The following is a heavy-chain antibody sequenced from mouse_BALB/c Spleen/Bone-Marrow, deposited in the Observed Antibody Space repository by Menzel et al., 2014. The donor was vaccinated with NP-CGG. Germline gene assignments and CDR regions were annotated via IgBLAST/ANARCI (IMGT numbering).Heavy chain of an antibody. J-gene: IGHJ4*01. CDR1: GFTFSDFY. V-gene: IGHV7-1*02. CDR3: ARDDGPRAMDY. CDR2: SRNKANDYTT. Sequence: EVKVVESGGGLVQPGGSLRLSCATSGFTFSDFYMEWVRQPPGKRLEWIGGSRNKANDYTTAYSASVKGRFIVSRDTSQSILYLQMNALRAEDTAIDYCARDDGPRAMDYGGQGTPVTGAS.